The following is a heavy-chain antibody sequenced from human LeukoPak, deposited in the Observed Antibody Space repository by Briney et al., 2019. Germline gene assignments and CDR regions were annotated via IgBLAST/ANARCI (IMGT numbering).Heavy chain of an antibody. J-gene: IGHJ4*02. CDR1: GFTVSSNY. Sequence: GGSLRLSCAASGFTVSSNYMSWVRQAPGKGLEWVSVIYSGGSTYYADSVKGRFTISRDDSKNTLYLQMNSLRAEDTAVYYCARHLGTRSFDYWGQGTLVTVSS. CDR3: ARHLGTRSFDY. D-gene: IGHD7-27*01. CDR2: IYSGGST. V-gene: IGHV3-53*01.